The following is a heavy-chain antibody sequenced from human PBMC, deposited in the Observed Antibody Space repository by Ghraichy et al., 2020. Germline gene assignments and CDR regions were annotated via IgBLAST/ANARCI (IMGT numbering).Heavy chain of an antibody. V-gene: IGHV3-23*01. CDR1: GFTFSSYA. CDR2: ISGSGGST. CDR3: AKKGRGNWNLLYFDY. Sequence: GESLNISCAASGFTFSSYAMSWVRQAPGKGLEWVSAISGSGGSTYYADSVKGRFTISRDNSNNTLYLQMNSLRAEDTAVYYCAKKGRGNWNLLYFDYWGQGTLVTVSS. D-gene: IGHD1-7*01. J-gene: IGHJ4*02.